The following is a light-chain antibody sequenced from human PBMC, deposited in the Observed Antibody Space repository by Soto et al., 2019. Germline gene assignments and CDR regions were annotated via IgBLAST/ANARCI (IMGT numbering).Light chain of an antibody. CDR1: SSDVGGYIY. CDR3: SSYSRSSFYV. Sequence: QSALTQPASVSGSPGQSITISCTGTSSDVGGYIYVSWYQQHPGKAPKLMIYEVSNRPSGGSNRFSGSKSGNTASLTISGLQAEDEADYYCSSYSRSSFYVFGTGTKVTVL. J-gene: IGLJ1*01. V-gene: IGLV2-14*01. CDR2: EVS.